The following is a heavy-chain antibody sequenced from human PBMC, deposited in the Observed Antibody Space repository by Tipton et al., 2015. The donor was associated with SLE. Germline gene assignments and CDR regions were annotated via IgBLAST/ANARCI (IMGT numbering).Heavy chain of an antibody. V-gene: IGHV3-23*01. CDR1: GFTFSSYA. CDR2: ISGSGGST. D-gene: IGHD3-22*01. J-gene: IGHJ4*02. CDR3: ATVGRITMIVGANN. Sequence: SLRLSCAASGFTFSSYAMSWVRQAPGKGLEGVSAISGSGGSTYYADSVKGRFTISRDNSKNTLYLQMNSLRAEDTAVYYCATVGRITMIVGANNWGQGTLVTVSS.